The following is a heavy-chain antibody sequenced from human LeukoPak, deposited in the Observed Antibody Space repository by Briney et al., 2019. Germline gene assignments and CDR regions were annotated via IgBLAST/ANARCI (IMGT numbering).Heavy chain of an antibody. CDR2: MNPNSGNT. Sequence: ASVKVSCKASGYTFTSYDINWVRQATGQGLEWMGWMNPNSGNTGYAQKFQGRVTMTRNTSISTAYMELSSLRSEDTAVYYCARGKGRSLLWFGELGGGWFDPWGQGTLVTVSS. CDR3: ARGKGRSLLWFGELGGGWFDP. D-gene: IGHD3-10*01. V-gene: IGHV1-8*01. J-gene: IGHJ5*02. CDR1: GYTFTSYD.